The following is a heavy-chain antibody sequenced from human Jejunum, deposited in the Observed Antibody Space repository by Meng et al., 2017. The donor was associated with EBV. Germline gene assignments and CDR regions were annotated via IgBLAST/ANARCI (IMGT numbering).Heavy chain of an antibody. J-gene: IGHJ4*02. D-gene: IGHD5-24*01. CDR2: VSGTGGST. CDR3: VRDGYNYIPFDY. V-gene: IGHV3-23*01. CDR1: GFTLSAYA. Sequence: ELARLGSWGGVVRTGGALWLCWVALGFTLSAYAMSCVRQAQGKGIEWVSHVSGTGGSTYYADSVKGRFTASRDNSKNMLFLQMNSLRADDTAIYYCVRDGYNYIPFDYWGQGTLVTVSS.